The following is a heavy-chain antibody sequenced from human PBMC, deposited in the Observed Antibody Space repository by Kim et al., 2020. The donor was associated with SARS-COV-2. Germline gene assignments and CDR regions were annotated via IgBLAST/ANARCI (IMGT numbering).Heavy chain of an antibody. CDR2: INHSGST. J-gene: IGHJ5*02. CDR3: ARVRYFDWFPFDP. V-gene: IGHV4-34*01. CDR1: GGSFSGYY. D-gene: IGHD3-9*01. Sequence: SETLSLTCAVYGGSFSGYYWSWIRQPPGKGLEWIGEINHSGSTNYNPSLKSRVTISVDTSKNQFSLKLSSVTAADTAVYYCARVRYFDWFPFDPWGQGTLVTVSS.